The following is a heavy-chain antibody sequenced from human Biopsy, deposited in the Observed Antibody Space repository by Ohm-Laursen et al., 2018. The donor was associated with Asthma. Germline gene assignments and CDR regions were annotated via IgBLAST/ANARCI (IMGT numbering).Heavy chain of an antibody. D-gene: IGHD6-19*01. V-gene: IGHV4-30-4*01. CDR3: ARASVAASSNWFDP. J-gene: IGHJ5*02. Sequence: TLSLTCTVSGASIKTDDHYWSWLRQPPGKGLEWFGFIHYSGSTSYNPSLKGGVTISVDTSKNQFSLKLSPVTAADTAVYYCARASVAASSNWFDPWGQGTLVTVSS. CDR1: GASIKTDDHY. CDR2: IHYSGST.